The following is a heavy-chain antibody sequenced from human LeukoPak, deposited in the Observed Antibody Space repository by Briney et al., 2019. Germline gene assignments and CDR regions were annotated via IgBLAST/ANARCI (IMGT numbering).Heavy chain of an antibody. D-gene: IGHD1-1*01. CDR1: GYTLTELS. J-gene: IGHJ6*02. CDR2: IDPEDGET. CDR3: AVSLTTGGYYGMDV. Sequence: ASVKLSCKVSGYTLTELSLHWVRQAPGKGLEWMGRIDPEDGETIYARQFQGRVTMTEDTSKDTAYMELSSLRSEDTAVYFCAVSLTTGGYYGMDVWGQGTTVTVSS. V-gene: IGHV1-24*01.